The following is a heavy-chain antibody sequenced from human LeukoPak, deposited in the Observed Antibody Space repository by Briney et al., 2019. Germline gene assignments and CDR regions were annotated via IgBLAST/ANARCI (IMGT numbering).Heavy chain of an antibody. V-gene: IGHV3-23*01. CDR3: AKRGVVIRVILVGFHKQAYYFDS. CDR2: ISDSGGST. CDR1: GITLSNYG. Sequence: GGSLRLSCAASGITLSNYGMSWVRQAPGKGLEWVAGISDSGGSTNYADSVKGGFTISRDNAKNTLYLQMNSLRAEDTAVYFCAKRGVVIRVILVGFHKQAYYFDSWGQGALVTVSS. D-gene: IGHD3-10*01. J-gene: IGHJ4*02.